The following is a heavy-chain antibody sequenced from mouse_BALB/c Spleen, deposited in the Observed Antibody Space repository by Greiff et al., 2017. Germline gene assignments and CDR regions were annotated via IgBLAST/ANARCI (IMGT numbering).Heavy chain of an antibody. D-gene: IGHD1-1*01. CDR2: IDPFNGGT. V-gene: IGHV1S135*01. CDR3: AREGPITTVVADFDY. Sequence: VQLKQSGPELVKPGASVKISCKASGYSFTSYYMHWVKQSHGKSLEWIGYIDPFNGGTSYNQKFKGKATLTVDKSSSTAYMHLSSLTSEDSAVYYCAREGPITTVVADFDYWGQGTTLTVSS. CDR1: GYSFTSYY. J-gene: IGHJ2*01.